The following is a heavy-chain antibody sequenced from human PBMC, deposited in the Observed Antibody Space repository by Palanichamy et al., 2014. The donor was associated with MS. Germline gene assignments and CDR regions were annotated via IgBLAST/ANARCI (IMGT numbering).Heavy chain of an antibody. J-gene: IGHJ3*02. CDR2: IDPSDSHT. V-gene: IGHV5-10-1*03. CDR1: GYIFSNYW. D-gene: IGHD1-1*01. CDR3: ARKKWNDAFDI. Sequence: EEQLVQSGAEVKRPEESLTISCKGSGYIFSNYWITWVRQVPGEGLEWMGRIDPSDSHTTYSPSFQGHVTLSADKSITTAYLQWTRLRAADTAIYYCARKKWNDAFDIWGQGTMVTVSS.